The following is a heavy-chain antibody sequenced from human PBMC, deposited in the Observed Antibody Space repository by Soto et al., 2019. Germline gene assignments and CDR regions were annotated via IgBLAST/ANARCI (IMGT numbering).Heavy chain of an antibody. CDR2: INHSGST. CDR1: GGSFSGYY. D-gene: IGHD6-19*01. J-gene: IGHJ4*02. CDR3: ARAAVAGGPYYFDY. V-gene: IGHV4-34*01. Sequence: PSETLSLTCAVYGGSFSGYYWSWIRQPPGKGLEWIGEINHSGSTNYNPSLKSRVTISVDTSKNQFSLKLSSVTAADTAVYYCARAAVAGGPYYFDYWGQGTLVTVSS.